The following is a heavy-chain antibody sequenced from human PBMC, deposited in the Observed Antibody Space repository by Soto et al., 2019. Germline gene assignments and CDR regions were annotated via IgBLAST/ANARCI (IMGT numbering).Heavy chain of an antibody. CDR3: ARDPSDYYDSSGYYFDY. CDR1: GFTVSSNY. CDR2: IYSGGST. Sequence: GSLRLSCAASGFTVSSNYMSWVRQAPGKGLEWVSVIYSGGSTYYADSVKGRFTISRDNSKNTLYLQMNSLRAEDTAVYYCARDPSDYYDSSGYYFDYWGQGTLVTVSS. V-gene: IGHV3-66*01. D-gene: IGHD3-22*01. J-gene: IGHJ4*02.